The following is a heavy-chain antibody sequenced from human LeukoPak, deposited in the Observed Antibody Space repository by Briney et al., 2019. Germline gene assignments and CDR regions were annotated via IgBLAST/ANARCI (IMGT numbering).Heavy chain of an antibody. D-gene: IGHD4-17*01. V-gene: IGHV3-21*01. CDR1: GFTFSSYS. J-gene: IGHJ4*02. CDR3: ATNDYGASDY. Sequence: PGGSLRLSCAASGFTFSSYSMNWVRQAPGKVLEWVSSISSSSSYIYYADSVKGRFTISRDNAKNSLYLQMNSLRAEDTAVFYCATNDYGASDYWGQGTLVTVSS. CDR2: ISSSSSYI.